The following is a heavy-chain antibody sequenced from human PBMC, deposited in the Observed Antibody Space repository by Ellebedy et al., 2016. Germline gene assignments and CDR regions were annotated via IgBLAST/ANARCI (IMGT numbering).Heavy chain of an antibody. Sequence: ASVKVSCKASGGTFSSYAISWVRQAPGQGLEWMGGIIPIFGTADYAQKFQGRVTITADESTSTAYMELSSLRSEDTAVYYCASPDYGDYVLHYWGQGTLVTVSS. CDR2: IIPIFGTA. CDR3: ASPDYGDYVLHY. D-gene: IGHD4-17*01. V-gene: IGHV1-69*13. J-gene: IGHJ4*02. CDR1: GGTFSSYA.